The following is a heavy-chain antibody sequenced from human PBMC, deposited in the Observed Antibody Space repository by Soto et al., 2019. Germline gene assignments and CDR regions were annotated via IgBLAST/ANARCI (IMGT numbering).Heavy chain of an antibody. CDR3: AKRSSSSTFDS. CDR1: GFTFISHA. CDR2: ISGSDDST. J-gene: IGHJ4*02. V-gene: IGHV3-23*01. D-gene: IGHD6-6*01. Sequence: DVQRLESGGVLVQPGESLRLSCADSGFTFISHAISWVRQAPGKGLEWVSVISGSDDSTYYADSVKGRFTISRANSKNTLYLQMTSLRAWDTAVYYFAKRSSSSTFDSWGQGTLVTVSS.